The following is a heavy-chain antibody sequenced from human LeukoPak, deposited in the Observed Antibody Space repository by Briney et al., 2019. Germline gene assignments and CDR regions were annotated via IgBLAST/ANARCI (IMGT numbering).Heavy chain of an antibody. CDR1: GFTFDDYA. J-gene: IGHJ4*02. Sequence: GGSLRLSCAASGFTFDDYAMHWVRQAPGKGLEWVSGISWNSGSIGYADSVKGRFTISRDNGKNSLYLQMNSLRAEDTALYYCAKDIATGNRLYYFDYWGQGTLVTVSS. D-gene: IGHD1-14*01. V-gene: IGHV3-9*01. CDR3: AKDIATGNRLYYFDY. CDR2: ISWNSGSI.